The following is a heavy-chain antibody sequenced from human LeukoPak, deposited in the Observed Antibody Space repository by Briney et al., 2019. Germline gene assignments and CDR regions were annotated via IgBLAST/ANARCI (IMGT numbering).Heavy chain of an antibody. J-gene: IGHJ4*02. D-gene: IGHD6-19*01. CDR2: IYYSGST. Sequence: SETLPLTCTVSGGSISSYYWSWIRQPPGKGLEWIGYIYYSGSTNYNPSLKSRVTISVDTSKNQFSLKLSSVTAADTAVYYCARAVAGTAPFDYWGQGTLVTVSS. V-gene: IGHV4-59*01. CDR3: ARAVAGTAPFDY. CDR1: GGSISSYY.